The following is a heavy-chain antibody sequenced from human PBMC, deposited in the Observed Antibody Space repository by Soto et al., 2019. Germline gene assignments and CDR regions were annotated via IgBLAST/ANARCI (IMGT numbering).Heavy chain of an antibody. D-gene: IGHD4-4*01. CDR2: INAGNGNT. CDR1: GYTFPSYA. V-gene: IGHV1-3*01. J-gene: IGHJ6*02. CDR3: ASPLHFDYYVMDA. Sequence: ASVKVSCKASGYTFPSYAMHWLRQAPGQSLEWRGWINAGNGNTKYSQKFQGRVTITRDTSASTASTELSSLRSEDTAVYYCASPLHFDYYVMDAWGQGTTVTVS.